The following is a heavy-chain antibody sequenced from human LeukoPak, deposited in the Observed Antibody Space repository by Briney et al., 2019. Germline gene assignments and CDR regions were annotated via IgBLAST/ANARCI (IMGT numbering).Heavy chain of an antibody. Sequence: ASVKVSCKASGYTFTGYYMHWVRQAPGQGLEWMGWINPNSGGTNYAQKFQGRVTMTEDTSTDTAYMELSSLRSEDTAVYYCRVQRYFDWLLIDYWGQGTLVTVSS. V-gene: IGHV1-2*02. CDR2: INPNSGGT. CDR3: RVQRYFDWLLIDY. J-gene: IGHJ4*02. CDR1: GYTFTGYY. D-gene: IGHD3-9*01.